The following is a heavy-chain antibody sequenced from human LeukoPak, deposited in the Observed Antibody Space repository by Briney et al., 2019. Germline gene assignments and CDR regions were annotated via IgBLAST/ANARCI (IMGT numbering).Heavy chain of an antibody. D-gene: IGHD6-6*01. J-gene: IGHJ4*02. CDR2: ISGSGGGT. Sequence: GGSLRLSCAASGFTFSNYAMNWVRQAPGKGLEWVSAISGSGGGTYYADSVKGRFTISRDNSKNTLYLQMNSLRAEDTAVYYCAKGGPGSSSHYWGQGTLVTVSS. CDR1: GFTFSNYA. CDR3: AKGGPGSSSHY. V-gene: IGHV3-23*01.